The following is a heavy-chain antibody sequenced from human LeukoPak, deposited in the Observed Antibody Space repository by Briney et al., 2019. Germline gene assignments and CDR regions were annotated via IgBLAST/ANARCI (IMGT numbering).Heavy chain of an antibody. Sequence: ASVNVSCKPSGYTFISYGITWVRQAPGQGLEWMGWISAYNGTTDYTPNLQGRITITTDTSTTTAYMELRSLRSDDTAVYYCARAFVEIRRTPAQFEYWGQGTLVTVSS. CDR3: ARAFVEIRRTPAQFEY. J-gene: IGHJ4*02. CDR1: GYTFISYG. CDR2: ISAYNGTT. V-gene: IGHV1-18*01. D-gene: IGHD3-16*02.